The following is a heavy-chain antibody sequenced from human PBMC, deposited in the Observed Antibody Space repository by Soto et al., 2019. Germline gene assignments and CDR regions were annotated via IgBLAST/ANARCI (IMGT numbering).Heavy chain of an antibody. CDR1: GFTFSSYG. Sequence: GGSLRLSCAASGFTFSSYGMHWVRQSPGKGLEWVAFISYDGSNKYYADSVKGRFTISRDNSKNTLYLQMNSLRAEDTAVYYCAKGQYCSSSSCSRDHYYYYGMDVWGRGTPVTVSS. V-gene: IGHV3-30*18. CDR3: AKGQYCSSSSCSRDHYYYYGMDV. CDR2: ISYDGSNK. J-gene: IGHJ6*02. D-gene: IGHD2-2*01.